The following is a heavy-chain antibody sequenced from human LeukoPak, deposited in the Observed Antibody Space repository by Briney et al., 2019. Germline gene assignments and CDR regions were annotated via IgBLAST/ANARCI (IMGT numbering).Heavy chain of an antibody. CDR2: VYYSGST. CDR3: ARNCSRTTCSGTFDI. CDR1: NGSISSSRYY. Sequence: SETLSLTCTASNGSISSSRYYWAWIRQAPGKGLEWIGSVYYSGSTHYNPSQRSRVTISVDTSKDQFFLRLRSGTAADTAIYYCARNCSRTTCSGTFDIWGRGTLVTVSS. D-gene: IGHD2-2*01. J-gene: IGHJ3*02. V-gene: IGHV4-39*01.